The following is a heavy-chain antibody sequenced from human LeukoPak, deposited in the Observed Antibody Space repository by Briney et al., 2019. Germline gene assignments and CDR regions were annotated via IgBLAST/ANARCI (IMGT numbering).Heavy chain of an antibody. CDR3: AKRGGTLYSGYDWGSFDY. V-gene: IGHV1-69*04. Sequence: GSSVKVSCKASGYTFTSYGISWVRQAPGQGLEWMGRIIPILGIANYAQKFQGRVTITADKSTSTAYMELSSLRSEDTAVYYCAKRGGTLYSGYDWGSFDYWGQGTLVTVSS. CDR1: GYTFTSYG. CDR2: IIPILGIA. D-gene: IGHD5-12*01. J-gene: IGHJ4*02.